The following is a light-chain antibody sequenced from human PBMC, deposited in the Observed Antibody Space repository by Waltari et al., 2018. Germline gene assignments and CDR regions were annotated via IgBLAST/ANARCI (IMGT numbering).Light chain of an antibody. J-gene: IGKJ4*01. V-gene: IGKV3-11*01. Sequence: DIVLTQSPATLSWSPGGRATLSCRASQSVSSYLAWYQQKPGQAPRLLIYDASNRATGIPARFSGSGSGTDFTLTISSLEPEDFAVYYCQQRSNWPPLTFGGGTKVEIK. CDR2: DAS. CDR1: QSVSSY. CDR3: QQRSNWPPLT.